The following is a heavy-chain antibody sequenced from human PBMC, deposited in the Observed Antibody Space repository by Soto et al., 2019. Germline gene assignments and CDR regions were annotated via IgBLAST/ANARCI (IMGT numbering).Heavy chain of an antibody. Sequence: QVQLVESGGGVVQPGRSLRLSCAASGFTFSSYGMHWVRQAPGKGLEWVAVISYDGSNKYYADSVKGRFTISRDNSKNTLYLQMNSLRAEDTAVYYCAKALHITGRTPGGYWGQGTLVTVSS. J-gene: IGHJ4*02. CDR1: GFTFSSYG. CDR3: AKALHITGRTPGGY. D-gene: IGHD1-20*01. CDR2: ISYDGSNK. V-gene: IGHV3-30*18.